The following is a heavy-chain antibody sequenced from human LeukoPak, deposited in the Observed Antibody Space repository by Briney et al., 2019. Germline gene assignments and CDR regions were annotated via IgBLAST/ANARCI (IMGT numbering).Heavy chain of an antibody. V-gene: IGHV3-23*01. CDR1: GFTFSSYA. J-gene: IGHJ4*02. CDR2: ISGSGGST. CDR3: AKDAFNYYDSSGYIDY. D-gene: IGHD3-22*01. Sequence: GGSLRLSCAASGFTFSSYAMSWVRQAPGKGLEWVSAISGSGGSTYYADSVKGRFTISRDNSKNTLYLQMNGLRAEDTAVYYCAKDAFNYYDSSGYIDYWGQGTLVTVSS.